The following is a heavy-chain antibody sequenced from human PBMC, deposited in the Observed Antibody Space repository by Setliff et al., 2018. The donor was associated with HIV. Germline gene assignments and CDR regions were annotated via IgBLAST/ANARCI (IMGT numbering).Heavy chain of an antibody. J-gene: IGHJ6*02. V-gene: IGHV1-18*01. CDR3: ARDVLLWFGELLTNNYYYYGMDV. CDR2: ISAYNGNT. Sequence: ASVKVSCKASGYTFTSYGISWVRQAPGQGLEWMGWISAYNGNTNYAQKLQGRVTMTTDTSTSTAYMELRSLRSDDTAVYYCARDVLLWFGELLTNNYYYYGMDVWGQGTTVTVSS. D-gene: IGHD3-10*01. CDR1: GYTFTSYG.